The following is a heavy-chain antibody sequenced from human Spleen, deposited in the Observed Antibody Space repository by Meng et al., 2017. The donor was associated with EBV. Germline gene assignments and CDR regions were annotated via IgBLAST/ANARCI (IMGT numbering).Heavy chain of an antibody. Sequence: GTEMSKPADPVPPTGSVFDVASIINSRAWLRQAPGKGLELIGEINHGGRTTCNPSLMRRAPISVDTSKNHFSLRMSSVTAADTAVFYCARDGGYASGTYYPIDPWGQGPLVTVSS. J-gene: IGHJ5*02. CDR2: INHGGRT. D-gene: IGHD3-10*01. CDR3: ARDGGYASGTYYPIDP. CDR1: DVASIINS. V-gene: IGHV4-34*01.